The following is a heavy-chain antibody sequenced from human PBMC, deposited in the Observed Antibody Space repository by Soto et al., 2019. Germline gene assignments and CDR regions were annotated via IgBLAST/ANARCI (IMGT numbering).Heavy chain of an antibody. V-gene: IGHV4-34*01. Sequence: SSETLSLTYAVYGGSFSGYYWSWIRQPPGKGLEWIGEINHSGSTNYNPSLKSRVTISVDTSKNQFSLKLSSVTAADTAVYYCARGHYDILTGYYSSDYYYGMDVWGQGTTVTVSS. D-gene: IGHD3-9*01. J-gene: IGHJ6*02. CDR1: GGSFSGYY. CDR2: INHSGST. CDR3: ARGHYDILTGYYSSDYYYGMDV.